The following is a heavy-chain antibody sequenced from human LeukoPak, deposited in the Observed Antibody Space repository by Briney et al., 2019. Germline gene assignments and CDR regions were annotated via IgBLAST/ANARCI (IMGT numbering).Heavy chain of an antibody. CDR3: ARPYYYDSRIDP. Sequence: SQTLSLTCTVSGGSISSGDYYWGWIPQPPGKGLEWIAYMYYSGSTYYNPSLKSRVTMSADTSKNQLSLKLSSVTAADTAVYYCARPYYYDSRIDPWGQGILVTVSS. V-gene: IGHV4-30-4*01. CDR1: GGSISSGDYY. CDR2: MYYSGST. J-gene: IGHJ5*02. D-gene: IGHD3-22*01.